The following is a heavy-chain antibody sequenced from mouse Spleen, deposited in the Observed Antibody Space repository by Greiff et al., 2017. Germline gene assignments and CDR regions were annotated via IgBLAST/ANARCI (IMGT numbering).Heavy chain of an antibody. J-gene: IGHJ3*01. CDR1: GFNIKDYY. Sequence: EVKLVESGAELVRSGASVKLSCTASGFNIKDYYMHWVKQRPEQGLEWIGWIDPENGDTEYAPKFQGKATMTADTSSNTAYLQLSSLTSEDTAVYYCNRQLGLRSWFAYWGQGTLVTVSA. CDR2: IDPENGDT. CDR3: NRQLGLRSWFAY. D-gene: IGHD3-2*01. V-gene: IGHV14-4*02.